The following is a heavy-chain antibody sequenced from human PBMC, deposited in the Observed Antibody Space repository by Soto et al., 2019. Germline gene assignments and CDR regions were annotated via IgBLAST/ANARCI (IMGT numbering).Heavy chain of an antibody. CDR1: GYTFGSYD. J-gene: IGHJ5*02. D-gene: IGHD2-21*01. Sequence: ASVKVSCKTSGYTFGSYDINWVRQATGQGLEWVGWMNPNSGNTGYAQKFQGRVTMTSNTSITTAYMELSSLTSEDTAVYYCAKGPYCGGFYGYYFDPWGQGTLVTVSS. V-gene: IGHV1-8*01. CDR2: MNPNSGNT. CDR3: AKGPYCGGFYGYYFDP.